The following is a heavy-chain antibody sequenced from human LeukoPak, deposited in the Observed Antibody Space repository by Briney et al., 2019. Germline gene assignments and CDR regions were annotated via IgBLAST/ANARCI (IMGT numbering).Heavy chain of an antibody. D-gene: IGHD5-12*01. CDR3: ASHRENSGDNLFDY. V-gene: IGHV3-7*01. CDR1: GFTFSSYW. Sequence: GGSLRLSCAASGFTFSSYWTSWVRQAPGKGLEWVAKINQDGGEKYYVDSVKGRFTISRDNAKNSLDLQMNSLRADDTAVYYCASHRENSGDNLFDYWGQGTQVTVSS. CDR2: INQDGGEK. J-gene: IGHJ4*02.